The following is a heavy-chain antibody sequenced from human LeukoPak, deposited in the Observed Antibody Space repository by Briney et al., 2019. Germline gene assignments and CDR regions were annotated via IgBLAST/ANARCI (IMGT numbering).Heavy chain of an antibody. CDR2: INPSSGET. CDR3: ARQITKMGIYYMDV. CDR1: GYILTAYY. Sequence: APVKVSCKASGYILTAYYMHWVRQAPGQGLEWMGWINPSSGETNYGQNFQGRVTMTRDTSISTAYMEMSRLIYDDTAVYYCARQITKMGIYYMDVWGKGTTVTVSS. J-gene: IGHJ6*03. D-gene: IGHD5-24*01. V-gene: IGHV1-2*02.